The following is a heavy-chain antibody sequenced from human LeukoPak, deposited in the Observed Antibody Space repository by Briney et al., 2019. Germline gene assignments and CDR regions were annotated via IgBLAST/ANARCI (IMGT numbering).Heavy chain of an antibody. CDR1: GFTFSSYW. CDR2: IKQDGSET. V-gene: IGHV3-7*01. CDR3: ARDVSAGEYSSLGDAFDI. D-gene: IGHD6-6*01. Sequence: GGSLRLSCAASGFTFSSYWMSWVRQAPGKGLEWVANIKQDGSETYYVDSVKGRFTMSRDNAKNLLYLQMNSLRAEDTAVYYCARDVSAGEYSSLGDAFDIWGQGTMVTVSS. J-gene: IGHJ3*02.